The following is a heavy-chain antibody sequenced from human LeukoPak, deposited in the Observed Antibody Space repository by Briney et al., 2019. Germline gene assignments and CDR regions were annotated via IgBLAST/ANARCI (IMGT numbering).Heavy chain of an antibody. CDR3: AKSYGSGGRVDY. Sequence: GGSLRLSCAASGFTFSSYWMHWVRQAPGKGLVWVSRINSDGSSTSYADSVKGRFTISRDNAKNTLYLQMNSLRAEDTAVYYCAKSYGSGGRVDYWGQGTLVTVSS. CDR2: INSDGSST. J-gene: IGHJ4*02. V-gene: IGHV3-74*01. CDR1: GFTFSSYW. D-gene: IGHD3-10*01.